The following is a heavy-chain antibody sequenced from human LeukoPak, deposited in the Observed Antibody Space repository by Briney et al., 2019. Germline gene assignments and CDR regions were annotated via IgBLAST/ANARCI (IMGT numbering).Heavy chain of an antibody. CDR1: GYTFTSYY. CDR2: INPSGGST. D-gene: IGHD2-15*01. Sequence: ASVKVSCKASGYTFTSYYMHWVRQAPGQGLEWMGIINPSGGSTSYAQKFQGRVTMTRDTSTSTVYMELSSLRSEDTAVYYCATVTPRVVVVVAATLDYYYYGMDVWGQGTTVTVSS. CDR3: ATVTPRVVVVVAATLDYYYYGMDV. J-gene: IGHJ6*02. V-gene: IGHV1-46*01.